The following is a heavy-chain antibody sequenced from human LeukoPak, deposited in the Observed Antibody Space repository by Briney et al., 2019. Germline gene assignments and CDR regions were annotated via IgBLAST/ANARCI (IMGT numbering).Heavy chain of an antibody. Sequence: PSETLSLTCTVSGGSISSGGYYWSWIRQPPGKGLEWIGYIYHSGSTYYNPSLKSRVTISVDTSKNQFSLKLSSVTAADTAVYYCARDPYYYGSGILWGQGTLVTVSS. D-gene: IGHD3-10*01. CDR1: GGSISSGGYY. V-gene: IGHV4-30-2*01. CDR2: IYHSGST. J-gene: IGHJ4*02. CDR3: ARDPYYYGSGIL.